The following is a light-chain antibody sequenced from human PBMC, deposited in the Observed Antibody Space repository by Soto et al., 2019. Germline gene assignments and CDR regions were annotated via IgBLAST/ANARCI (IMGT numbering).Light chain of an antibody. J-gene: IGKJ1*01. V-gene: IGKV1-39*01. CDR1: QSISTH. CDR2: ATA. CDR3: QQSYSTPWT. Sequence: DIQMTQSPSTLSGSVGDRVTITCRASQSISTHLNWYQHKPGKAPKLLIYATASLQSGVPSRFSGSGSGTDFTLTISSLQPEDFATYYCQQSYSTPWTFGQGTKV.